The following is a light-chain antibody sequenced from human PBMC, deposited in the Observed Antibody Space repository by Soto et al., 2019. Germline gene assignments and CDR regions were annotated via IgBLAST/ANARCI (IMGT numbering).Light chain of an antibody. V-gene: IGKV1-39*01. CDR3: QQSFTMPRT. Sequence: DIQMTQSPSSLSASVGDRVTITCRASQGIRNDLGWYQQKPGKAPKLLIYTASSLQSGVPSRFSGSGSGTDFTLTISSLQPEDFAIYYCQQSFTMPRTFGPGTKVDIK. CDR2: TAS. J-gene: IGKJ3*01. CDR1: QGIRND.